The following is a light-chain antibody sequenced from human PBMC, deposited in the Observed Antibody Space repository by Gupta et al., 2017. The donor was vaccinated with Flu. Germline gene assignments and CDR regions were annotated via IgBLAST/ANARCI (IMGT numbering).Light chain of an antibody. CDR2: KVS. CDR1: MSDVDGNVF. V-gene: IGLV2-14*01. J-gene: IGLJ3*02. Sequence: ITSACTGTMSDVDGNVFVAWHQPPPVKPRIIIVYKVSNRPAGIACRFSGSKAGTTAAMTISGRPAEDEADYYVSSDIGGASWVFGGGTKVTVL. CDR3: SSDIGGASWV.